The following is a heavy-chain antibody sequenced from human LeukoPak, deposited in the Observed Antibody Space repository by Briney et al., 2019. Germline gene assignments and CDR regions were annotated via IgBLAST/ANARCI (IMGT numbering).Heavy chain of an antibody. CDR2: IYYSGST. V-gene: IGHV4-59*01. J-gene: IGHJ6*03. CDR3: ARLRSLGDSSSNYFYMDV. Sequence: KPSETLSLTCTVSGGSISSYYWSWIRQPPGKGLEWIGYIYYSGSTNYNPSLKSRVTISVDTSKNQFSLKLSSVTAADTAVYYCARLRSLGDSSSNYFYMDVWGKGTTVTVSS. D-gene: IGHD6-13*01. CDR1: GGSISSYY.